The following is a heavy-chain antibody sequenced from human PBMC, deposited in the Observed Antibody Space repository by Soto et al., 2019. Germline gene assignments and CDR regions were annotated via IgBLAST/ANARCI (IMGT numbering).Heavy chain of an antibody. Sequence: SGTLSLTCTVSGDAISNYYWSWIRQTPGRGLEWIGCVHESGSTDYNPSLKGRVTISLHTSKSQFSLSLRSATAADTATYYCARGTRALITSFFGYWGQGIPVTVSS. J-gene: IGHJ4*02. CDR3: ARGTRALITSFFGY. V-gene: IGHV4-59*01. CDR2: VHESGST. D-gene: IGHD1-20*01. CDR1: GDAISNYY.